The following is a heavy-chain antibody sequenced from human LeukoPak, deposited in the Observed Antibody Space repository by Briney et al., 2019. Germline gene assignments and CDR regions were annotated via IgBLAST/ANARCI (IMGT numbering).Heavy chain of an antibody. D-gene: IGHD3-22*01. V-gene: IGHV1-69*04. CDR3: ARDKVHYYDSSGYYPNSYYYYGMDV. CDR1: GGTFSSYA. CDR2: IIPILGIA. Sequence: SVKVSYKASGGTFSSYAISWVRQAPGQGLEWMGRIIPILGIANYAQKFQGRVTITADKSTSTAYMELSSLRSEDTAVYYCARDKVHYYDSSGYYPNSYYYYGMDVWGQGTTVTVSS. J-gene: IGHJ6*02.